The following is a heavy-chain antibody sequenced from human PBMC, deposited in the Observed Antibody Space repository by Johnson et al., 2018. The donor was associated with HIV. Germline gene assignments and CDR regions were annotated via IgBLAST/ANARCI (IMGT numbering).Heavy chain of an antibody. D-gene: IGHD3-22*01. Sequence: DVQLVESGGGLVQPGGSLRLSCAASGFTFSSYAMSWVRQAPGKGLAWVSAISSHGGNTYYANSVKGRFSISRDNSKNTLYLQMDSLRPEDTALYYCAIPYFYDSGTYRWGQGTMVTVSS. CDR3: AIPYFYDSGTYR. J-gene: IGHJ3*01. CDR2: ISSHGGNT. CDR1: GFTFSSYA. V-gene: IGHV3-64*01.